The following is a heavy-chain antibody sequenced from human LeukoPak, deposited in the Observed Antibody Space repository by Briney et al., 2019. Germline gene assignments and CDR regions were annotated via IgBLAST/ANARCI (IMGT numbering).Heavy chain of an antibody. CDR2: ISVSGNT. J-gene: IGHJ4*02. D-gene: IGHD4/OR15-4a*01. CDR1: GFTLSSYA. CDR3: ARRAGAYSHPYDY. Sequence: GGTLRLSCAASGFTLSSYAMSWVRQGPGKGLEWVSAISVSGNTYHADSVKGRFTISRDNSKNTLYLQMNSPRAEDTAVYYCARRAGAYSHPYDYWGQGTLVTVSS. V-gene: IGHV3-23*01.